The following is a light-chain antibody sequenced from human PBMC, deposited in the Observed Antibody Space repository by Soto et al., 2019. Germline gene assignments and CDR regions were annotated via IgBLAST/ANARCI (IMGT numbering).Light chain of an antibody. Sequence: AIQMTQSPSSLSASVGDRVTITCRASQSLSSRLTWYQQKPGEAPKLLIYEESTLHSGVPSRFSGRKSGTQFTLTIDSLQPEDFATYYCQQVKTYPRTFGGGTKVEIK. V-gene: IGKV1-13*02. CDR3: QQVKTYPRT. J-gene: IGKJ4*01. CDR2: EES. CDR1: QSLSSR.